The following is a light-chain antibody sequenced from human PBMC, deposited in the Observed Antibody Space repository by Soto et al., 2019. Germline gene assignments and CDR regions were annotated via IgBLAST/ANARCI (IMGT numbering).Light chain of an antibody. CDR1: SSNIGNNY. Sequence: QSVLTQPPSVSAAPGQKVTISCSGSSSNIGNNYVSWYQQLPGTAPKLLIYQNNKRPSGIPDRFYGSKSGTSATLGITGLQTGDEPDYYCGTWDSSLTANWVFGGGTKLTVL. CDR2: QNN. J-gene: IGLJ3*02. CDR3: GTWDSSLTANWV. V-gene: IGLV1-51*02.